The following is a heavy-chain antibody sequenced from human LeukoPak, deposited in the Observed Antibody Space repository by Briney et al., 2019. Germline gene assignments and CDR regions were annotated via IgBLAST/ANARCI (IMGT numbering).Heavy chain of an antibody. CDR3: ARSTTHPYYNYMDV. CDR2: INSDGSTT. CDR1: GFIFDDYV. Sequence: GGSLRLSCAASGFIFDDYVMHWVRQVPGKGLEWVSRINSDGSTTTYADSVKGRFTISRDNAKNTLYLQMNSLRVEDTVVYYCARSTTHPYYNYMDVWGKGTTVTLSS. D-gene: IGHD4-17*01. J-gene: IGHJ6*03. V-gene: IGHV3-74*01.